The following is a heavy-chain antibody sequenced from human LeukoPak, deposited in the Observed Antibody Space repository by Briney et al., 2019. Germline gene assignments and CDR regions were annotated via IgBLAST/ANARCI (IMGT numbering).Heavy chain of an antibody. D-gene: IGHD4-11*01. CDR2: ISGSGGST. V-gene: IGHV3-23*01. J-gene: IGHJ4*02. Sequence: PGGSLRLSCAASGFTFSSYAMSWVRQAPGKGLEWVSAISGSGGSTYYADSVKGRFTISRDNSKSTLYLQMNSLRAEDTAVYYCAKVFTRVTTRSALDYWGQGTLVTVPS. CDR3: AKVFTRVTTRSALDY. CDR1: GFTFSSYA.